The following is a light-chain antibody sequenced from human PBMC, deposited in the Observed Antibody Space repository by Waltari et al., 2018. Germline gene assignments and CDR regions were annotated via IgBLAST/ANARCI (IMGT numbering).Light chain of an antibody. Sequence: DIQMTQSPSTLSASVGDRVTITCRASQDIGTYLAWYQQKPGKAPNLLIYKSSILESGVPSRFSGSGSGTEFTLTITRLQPDDFATYYCQQYATYHTFGQGTKLEI. CDR2: KSS. J-gene: IGKJ2*01. CDR1: QDIGTY. CDR3: QQYATYHT. V-gene: IGKV1-5*03.